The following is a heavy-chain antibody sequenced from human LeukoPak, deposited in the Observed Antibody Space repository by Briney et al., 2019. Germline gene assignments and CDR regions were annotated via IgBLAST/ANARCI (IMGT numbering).Heavy chain of an antibody. J-gene: IGHJ4*02. Sequence: GGSLRLSCAASGFTFSSYSMNWVRQAPGKGLEWVSSISSSSSYIYYADSVKGRFTISRDNAKNSLYLQMNSLRAEDTAVYYCARDRDYYDSSGLRWGQGTLVTVSS. CDR3: ARDRDYYDSSGLR. V-gene: IGHV3-21*01. CDR2: ISSSSSYI. D-gene: IGHD3-22*01. CDR1: GFTFSSYS.